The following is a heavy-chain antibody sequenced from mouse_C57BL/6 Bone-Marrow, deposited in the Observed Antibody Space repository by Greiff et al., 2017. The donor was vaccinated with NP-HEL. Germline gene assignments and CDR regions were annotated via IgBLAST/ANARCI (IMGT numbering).Heavy chain of an antibody. J-gene: IGHJ4*01. D-gene: IGHD1-1*01. V-gene: IGHV5-6*01. Sequence: EVHLVESGGDLVKPGGSLKLSCAASGFTFSSYGMSWVRQTPDKRLEWVATISSGGSYTYYPDSVKGRFTISRDNAKNPLYLQMSSLKSEDTAMYYCARRYYYGSYYYAMDYWGQGTSVTVSS. CDR3: ARRYYYGSYYYAMDY. CDR1: GFTFSSYG. CDR2: ISSGGSYT.